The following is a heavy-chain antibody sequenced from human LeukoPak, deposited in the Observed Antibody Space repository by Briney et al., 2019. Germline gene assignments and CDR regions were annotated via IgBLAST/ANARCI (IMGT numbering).Heavy chain of an antibody. D-gene: IGHD6-6*01. Sequence: GRSLRLSCAASGFTFDDYAMHWVRQAPGKGLEWASGISWNSGSIGYADSVKGRFTISRDNAKNSLYLQMNSLRAEDMALYYCAKDIGKARGAFDIWGQGTMVTVSS. J-gene: IGHJ3*02. CDR3: AKDIGKARGAFDI. CDR1: GFTFDDYA. V-gene: IGHV3-9*03. CDR2: ISWNSGSI.